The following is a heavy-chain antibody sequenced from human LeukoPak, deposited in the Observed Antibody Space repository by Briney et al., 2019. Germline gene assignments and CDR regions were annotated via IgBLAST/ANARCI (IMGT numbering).Heavy chain of an antibody. D-gene: IGHD2-2*01. V-gene: IGHV1-69*13. CDR3: ARVGGQYQLLIPQWEGLDYYYMDV. J-gene: IGHJ6*03. CDR2: IIPIFGTA. Sequence: ASVKVSCKASGYTFTSYDINWVRQATGQGLEWMGGIIPIFGTANYAQKFQGRVTITADESTSTAYMELSSLRSEDTAVYYCARVGGQYQLLIPQWEGLDYYYMDVWGKGTTVTVSS. CDR1: GYTFTSYD.